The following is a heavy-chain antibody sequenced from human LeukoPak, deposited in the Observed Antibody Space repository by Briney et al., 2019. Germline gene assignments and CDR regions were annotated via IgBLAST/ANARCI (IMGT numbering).Heavy chain of an antibody. CDR1: GFTFSSYA. V-gene: IGHV3-30-3*01. CDR3: ARDLEQLPDY. CDR2: ISYDGSNK. Sequence: GGSLRLSCAASGFTFSSYAMHWVRQAPGKGLEWVAVISYDGSNKYYADSVKGRFTISRDNSKNTLYLQMNSLRAEDTAVYYCARDLEQLPDYWGQGTLVTVSS. D-gene: IGHD6-6*01. J-gene: IGHJ4*02.